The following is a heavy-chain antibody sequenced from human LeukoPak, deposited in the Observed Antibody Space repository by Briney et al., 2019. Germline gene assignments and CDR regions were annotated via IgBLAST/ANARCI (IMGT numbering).Heavy chain of an antibody. D-gene: IGHD4-17*01. J-gene: IGHJ4*02. V-gene: IGHV3-23*01. CDR2: ISGSGGST. Sequence: GGSLRLSCAASGFTFSSYAMSWVRQAPGKGLEWVSAISGSGGSTYYADSVKGRFTISRDNSKNTVYLQMNSLRGEDTAVYFCAKGGGRGDYDPTGRFSTHFDSWGQGTLVVVSS. CDR3: AKGGGRGDYDPTGRFSTHFDS. CDR1: GFTFSSYA.